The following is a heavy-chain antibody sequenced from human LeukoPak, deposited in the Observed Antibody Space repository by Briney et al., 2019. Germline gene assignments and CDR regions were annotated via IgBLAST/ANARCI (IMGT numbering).Heavy chain of an antibody. J-gene: IGHJ4*02. Sequence: GGSLRLSCVASGFTFSSYEMNWVRQAPGKGLEGVSYISSSGSTIYYADSVKGRFTISRDNAKNSLYLQMNSLRAEDTAVYYCARGRQQQLVQSPEDYWGQGTLVTVSS. CDR3: ARGRQQQLVQSPEDY. D-gene: IGHD6-13*01. V-gene: IGHV3-48*03. CDR2: ISSSGSTI. CDR1: GFTFSSYE.